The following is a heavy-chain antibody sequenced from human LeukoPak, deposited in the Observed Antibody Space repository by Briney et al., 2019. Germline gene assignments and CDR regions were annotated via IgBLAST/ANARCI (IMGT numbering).Heavy chain of an antibody. V-gene: IGHV1-18*01. CDR2: ISAYNGNT. CDR3: ARDILLEWLVHYYYGMDV. J-gene: IGHJ6*02. Sequence: ASVKVSCKASGYTFTSYGISWVRQAPGQGLEWMGWISAYNGNTNYAQKLQGRVTMTTDTSTSTAYMELRRLRSDDTAVYYCARDILLEWLVHYYYGMDVWGQGTTVTVSS. D-gene: IGHD3-3*01. CDR1: GYTFTSYG.